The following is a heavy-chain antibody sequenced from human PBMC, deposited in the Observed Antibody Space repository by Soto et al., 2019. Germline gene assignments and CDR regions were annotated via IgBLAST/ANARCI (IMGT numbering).Heavy chain of an antibody. V-gene: IGHV3-23*01. CDR2: FSGPGGDT. Sequence: GGSLRLSCEASGFTLSRFAMSWVRQAPGKGLEWVSTFSGPGGDTYYADSVKGRFTISRDNFKSSLYLQMSNLRAEDTAIYYCAKGKISTTTYTSFDSWGQGTLVTVSS. J-gene: IGHJ5*01. CDR1: GFTLSRFA. CDR3: AKGKISTTTYTSFDS. D-gene: IGHD1-26*01.